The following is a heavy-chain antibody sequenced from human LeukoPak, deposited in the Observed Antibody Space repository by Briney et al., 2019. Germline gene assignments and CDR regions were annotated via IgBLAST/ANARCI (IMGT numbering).Heavy chain of an antibody. CDR3: AKPRTTGLGWAQFDY. CDR1: GFTFSSFS. J-gene: IGHJ4*02. V-gene: IGHV3-23*01. D-gene: IGHD2-8*02. Sequence: GGSLRLSCAASGFTFSSFSMTWVRQAPWKGLEWVSGFDGNGPNTYYADSVRGRWTISRDNSRNTLYLEMNSLRPEGTAIYYCAKPRTTGLGWAQFDYWGQGSLVTVSS. CDR2: FDGNGPNT.